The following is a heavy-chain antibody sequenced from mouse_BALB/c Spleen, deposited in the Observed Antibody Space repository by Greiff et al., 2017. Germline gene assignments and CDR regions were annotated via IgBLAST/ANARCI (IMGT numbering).Heavy chain of an antibody. CDR3: ARDTDYYGSSLAWFAY. J-gene: IGHJ3*01. CDR1: GFSLTSYG. Sequence: VQGVESGPGLVAPSQSLSITCTVSGFSLTSYGVHWVRQPPGKGLEWLGVIWAGGSTNYNSALMSRLSISKDNSKSQVFLKMNSLQTDDTAMYYCARDTDYYGSSLAWFAYWGQGTLVTVSA. V-gene: IGHV2-9*02. D-gene: IGHD1-1*01. CDR2: IWAGGST.